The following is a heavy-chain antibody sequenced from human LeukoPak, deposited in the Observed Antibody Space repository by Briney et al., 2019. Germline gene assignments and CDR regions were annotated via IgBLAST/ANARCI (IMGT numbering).Heavy chain of an antibody. D-gene: IGHD1-26*01. V-gene: IGHV1-2*02. CDR3: ARDKGELSDAFDI. Sequence: ASVKVSCKASGYTFTGYYMHWVRQAPGQGLEWMGWINPNSGGTNYAQKFQGRVTMTRDTSKNQFSLKLSSVTAADTAVYYCARDKGELSDAFDIWGQGTMVTVSS. CDR1: GYTFTGYY. J-gene: IGHJ3*02. CDR2: INPNSGGT.